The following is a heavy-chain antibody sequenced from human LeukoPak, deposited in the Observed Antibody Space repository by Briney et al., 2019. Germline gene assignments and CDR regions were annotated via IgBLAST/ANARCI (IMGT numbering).Heavy chain of an antibody. CDR1: GGTFISYA. CDR3: ARPPYYDSSGFDAFDI. CDR2: IIPIFGTA. J-gene: IGHJ3*02. D-gene: IGHD3-22*01. Sequence: ASVKVSCKASGGTFISYAISWVRQAPGQGLEWMGGIIPIFGTANYAQKFQGRVTITADESTGTAYMELSSLRSEDTAVYYCARPPYYDSSGFDAFDIWGQGTMVTVSS. V-gene: IGHV1-69*13.